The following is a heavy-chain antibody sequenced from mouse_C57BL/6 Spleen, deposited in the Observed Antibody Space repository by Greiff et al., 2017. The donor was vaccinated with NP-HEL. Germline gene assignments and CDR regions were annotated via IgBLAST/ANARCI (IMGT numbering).Heavy chain of an antibody. V-gene: IGHV12-3*01. J-gene: IGHJ4*01. Sequence: VQGVESGPGLVKPSQSLFLTCSITGFPITSGYYWIWIRQSPGKPLEWMGYITHSGETFYNPSLQSPISITRATSKNQFIRQLNSVTTEDTAMYYCAGDLSGVDAMDYWGQGTSVTVSS. CDR3: AGDLSGVDAMDY. CDR2: ITHSGET. CDR1: GFPITSGYY. D-gene: IGHD1-1*01.